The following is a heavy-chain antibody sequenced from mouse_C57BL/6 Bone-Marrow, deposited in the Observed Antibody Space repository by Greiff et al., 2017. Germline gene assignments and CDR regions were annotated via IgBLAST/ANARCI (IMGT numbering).Heavy chain of an antibody. V-gene: IGHV15-2*01. Sequence: QVPLKESGSELRSPGSSVKLSCKDFDSEVFPIAYMSWVRQKPGHGFEWIGGILPSIGRTIYGEKFEDKATLDADTLSNTAYLELNSLTSEDSAIYYCARNYYGSSPYWYFDVWGTGTTVTVSS. CDR3: ARNYYGSSPYWYFDV. D-gene: IGHD1-1*01. CDR2: ILPSIGRT. J-gene: IGHJ1*03. CDR1: DSEVFPIAY.